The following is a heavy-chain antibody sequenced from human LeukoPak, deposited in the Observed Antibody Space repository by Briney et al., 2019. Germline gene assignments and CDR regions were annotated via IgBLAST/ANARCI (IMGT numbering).Heavy chain of an antibody. D-gene: IGHD4-17*01. CDR1: GGSISGADYY. CDR3: ARGGGGSSTVTTYWFDP. CDR2: VYYSGNT. Sequence: SETLSLTCTVSGGSISGADYYWSWIRQPPGKGLERIGYVYYSGNTYYSPSLESRLTISVDTSKNQFSLKLNSVTAADTAVYYCARGGGGSSTVTTYWFDPWGQGALITVSS. J-gene: IGHJ5*02. V-gene: IGHV4-30-4*01.